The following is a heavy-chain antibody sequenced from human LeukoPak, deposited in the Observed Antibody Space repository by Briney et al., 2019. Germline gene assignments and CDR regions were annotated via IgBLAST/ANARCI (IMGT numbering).Heavy chain of an antibody. J-gene: IGHJ4*02. CDR2: ISGSGSGGST. CDR3: AKSGYNRFDY. V-gene: IGHV3-23*01. CDR1: GFTFSSSA. Sequence: GGSLRLSCAASGFTFSSSAMSWVRQAPGKGLEWVSSISGSGSGGSTYYADSVKGRFTISRDNSKNTLYLQMNSLRAEDTAVYYCAKSGYNRFDYWGQGTPVTVSS. D-gene: IGHD5-24*01.